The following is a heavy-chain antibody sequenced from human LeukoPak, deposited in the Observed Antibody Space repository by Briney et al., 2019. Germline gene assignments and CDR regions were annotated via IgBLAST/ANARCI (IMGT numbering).Heavy chain of an antibody. CDR1: GYTFTSYG. CDR2: ISAYNGNT. D-gene: IGHD3-22*01. V-gene: IGHV1-18*01. J-gene: IGHJ4*02. CDR3: ASFYYDSSGYYPDY. Sequence: ASVKVSCKASGYTFTSYGISWVRQAPGQGLEWMGWISAYNGNTNYAQKFQGRGTMTRNTSISTAYMELSSLRSEDTAVYYCASFYYDSSGYYPDYWGQGTLVTVSS.